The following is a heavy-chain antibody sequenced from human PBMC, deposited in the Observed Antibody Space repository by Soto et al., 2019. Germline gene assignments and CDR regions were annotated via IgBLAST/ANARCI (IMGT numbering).Heavy chain of an antibody. J-gene: IGHJ4*02. D-gene: IGHD6-19*01. CDR3: VREVINSGWSGGRKYYFDY. V-gene: IGHV3-9*01. Sequence: PGGSLRLSCAASGFTFDDYAMHWVRQAPGKGLEWVSGITWNSGTPGYADSVKGRFTISRDNAKNSLYLQMNSLRVEDTALFYCVREVINSGWSGGRKYYFDYWGQGALVTVSS. CDR1: GFTFDDYA. CDR2: ITWNSGTP.